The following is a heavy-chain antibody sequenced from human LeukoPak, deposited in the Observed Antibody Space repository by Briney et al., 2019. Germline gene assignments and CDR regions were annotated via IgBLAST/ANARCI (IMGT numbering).Heavy chain of an antibody. V-gene: IGHV4-61*02. CDR1: GGSISSGSYY. J-gene: IGHJ5*02. Sequence: SQTLSLTCTVSGGSISSGSYYWSWIRQPAGKGLEWIGRIHTSGSTNYNPSLKSRVTISVDTSKNQFSLKLSSVTAADTAVYYCAGTDILTGYQQFDPWGQGTLVTVSS. CDR3: AGTDILTGYQQFDP. CDR2: IHTSGST. D-gene: IGHD3-9*01.